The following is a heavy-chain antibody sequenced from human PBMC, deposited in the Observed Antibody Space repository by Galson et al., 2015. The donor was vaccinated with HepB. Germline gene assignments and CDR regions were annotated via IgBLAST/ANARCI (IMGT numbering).Heavy chain of an antibody. Sequence: SLRLSCAGTGFTFSSYWMSWVRQAPGKGLEWVANIKQDGSEKYYVDSVKGRFTISRDNAKNSLSLQVNSLRAEDTAVYYCARISERNGVAFDYWGQGTLVTVSS. J-gene: IGHJ4*02. CDR2: IKQDGSEK. CDR3: ARISERNGVAFDY. CDR1: GFTFSSYW. V-gene: IGHV3-7*01. D-gene: IGHD2-8*01.